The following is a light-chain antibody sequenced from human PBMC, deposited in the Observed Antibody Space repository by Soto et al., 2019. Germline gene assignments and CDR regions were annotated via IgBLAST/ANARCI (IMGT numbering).Light chain of an antibody. CDR3: QQYGSSTGVT. Sequence: ENVLTQSPGTLSLSPGERATLSCRASQSVSSKYLAWYQQKPGQAPRLLIYGTSSRATGIPDRFSGSGSGTDFILTISRLEPEDFAVYYCQQYGSSTGVTFGPGTKVDIK. CDR2: GTS. J-gene: IGKJ3*01. V-gene: IGKV3-20*01. CDR1: QSVSSKY.